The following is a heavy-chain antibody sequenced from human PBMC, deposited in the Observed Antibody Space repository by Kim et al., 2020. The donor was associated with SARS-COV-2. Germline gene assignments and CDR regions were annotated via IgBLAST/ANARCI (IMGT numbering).Heavy chain of an antibody. V-gene: IGHV6-1*01. CDR3: VAMIRGLTYGLDV. CDR1: GDSVSSNSAT. Sequence: SQTLSLTCAITGDSVSSNSATWNWIRQSPSRGLEWLGRTYYKSKWYNDYALSVKGRITISPDTSKNQFSLQLNSVIPEDTAVYYCVAMIRGLTYGLDVWGPGTPVTVSS. J-gene: IGHJ6*02. CDR2: TYYKSKWYN. D-gene: IGHD3-10*01.